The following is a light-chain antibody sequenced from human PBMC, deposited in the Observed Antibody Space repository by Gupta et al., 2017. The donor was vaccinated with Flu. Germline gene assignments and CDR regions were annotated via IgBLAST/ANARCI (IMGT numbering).Light chain of an antibody. CDR3: SSYTSSSTLWV. CDR1: SSDVGGYNY. Sequence: QSALTQPASVSGSPGQSTPISCTGTSSDVGGYNYVSWYQQHPGKAPKLMIYEVSNRPSGVSNRFSGSKSGNTASLTVSGLQAEDEADYYCSSYTSSSTLWVFGGGTKLTVL. V-gene: IGLV2-14*01. CDR2: EVS. J-gene: IGLJ3*02.